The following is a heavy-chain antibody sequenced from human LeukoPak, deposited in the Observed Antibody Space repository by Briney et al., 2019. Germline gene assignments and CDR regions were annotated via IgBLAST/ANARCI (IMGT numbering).Heavy chain of an antibody. CDR3: VRCEEFSTGYSASSPRHYFDH. D-gene: IGHD3/OR15-3a*01. CDR2: IYYTGST. Sequence: PSETLSLTCTVSSGSINSHYWSWIRQPPGKGLECIGHIYYTGSTYYKPSLESRVTISVDTAKNQISLKLSSVTAAETAAYYYVRCEEFSTGYSASSPRHYFDHWGQGTLVTVSS. J-gene: IGHJ4*02. V-gene: IGHV4-59*11. CDR1: SGSINSHY.